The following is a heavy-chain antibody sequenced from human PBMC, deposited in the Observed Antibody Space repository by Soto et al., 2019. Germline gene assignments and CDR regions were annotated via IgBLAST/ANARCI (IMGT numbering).Heavy chain of an antibody. Sequence: GASVKVFCKASGFDFGSFGIQFLRQPRGRGLEWIGWIVVASGRTNYARQFQGRFAFSRDMSSTTAYMDLYDLKSDDTAVYFCSADHPHTAIGWPVWGQGTTVTVSS. CDR1: GFDFGSFG. V-gene: IGHV1-58*02. CDR2: IVVASGRT. CDR3: SADHPHTAIGWPV. J-gene: IGHJ6*02.